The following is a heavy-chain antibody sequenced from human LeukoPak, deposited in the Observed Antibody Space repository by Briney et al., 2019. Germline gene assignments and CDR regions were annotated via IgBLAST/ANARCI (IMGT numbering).Heavy chain of an antibody. D-gene: IGHD4-17*01. V-gene: IGHV3-9*01. CDR3: AKDIGYGDYGAVDY. CDR2: ISWNSGSI. CDR1: GFTFDDYA. Sequence: GRPLILSSAASGFTFDDYAMYWVRPAPGEGLGWVSVISWNSGSIGYADSVKGRFTISRDNAKNSLYLQMNSLRAEDTALYYCAKDIGYGDYGAVDYWGQGTLVTVSS. J-gene: IGHJ4*02.